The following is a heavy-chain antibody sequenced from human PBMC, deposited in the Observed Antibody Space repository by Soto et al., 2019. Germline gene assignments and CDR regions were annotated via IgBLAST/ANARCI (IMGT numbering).Heavy chain of an antibody. D-gene: IGHD5-12*01. CDR2: INVYNGNI. V-gene: IGHV1-18*01. Sequence: QVQLVQSGVEVKKPGASVKVSCKASGYTFTNYGISWVRQAPGQGLEWLGWINVYNGNIKYAQKPQGRLTVTTDTSTTTAYMELRNLRSDDTAVYYCAREGEKVATNIDYWGQGTLVTVSS. J-gene: IGHJ4*02. CDR3: AREGEKVATNIDY. CDR1: GYTFTNYG.